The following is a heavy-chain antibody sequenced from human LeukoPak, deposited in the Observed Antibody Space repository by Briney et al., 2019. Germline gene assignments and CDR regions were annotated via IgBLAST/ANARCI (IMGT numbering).Heavy chain of an antibody. Sequence: TGGSLRLSCVASGFTVSSNYMSWVRQAPGKGLEWVSVIYSGGSTYYADSMKGRFTISRDNSKNTLYLQMNSLRAEDTAVYYCASGSGSYRTPYYYMDVWGTGTTVTVSS. CDR2: IYSGGST. V-gene: IGHV3-53*01. D-gene: IGHD3-10*01. CDR3: ASGSGSYRTPYYYMDV. J-gene: IGHJ6*03. CDR1: GFTVSSNY.